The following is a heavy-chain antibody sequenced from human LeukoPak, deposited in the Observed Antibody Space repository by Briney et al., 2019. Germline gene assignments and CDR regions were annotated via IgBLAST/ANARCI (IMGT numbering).Heavy chain of an antibody. D-gene: IGHD1-26*01. V-gene: IGHV3-23*01. CDR1: GFTFSSYA. Sequence: GGSLRLSCAASGFTFSSYAMSWVRQAPGKGLEWVSSISGSGGSTSYADSVKGRFTISRDNSKNTPYLQMNSLRVEDTAVYYCAKGDTTWELPHDYWGQGTLVTVSS. CDR3: AKGDTTWELPHDY. J-gene: IGHJ4*02. CDR2: ISGSGGST.